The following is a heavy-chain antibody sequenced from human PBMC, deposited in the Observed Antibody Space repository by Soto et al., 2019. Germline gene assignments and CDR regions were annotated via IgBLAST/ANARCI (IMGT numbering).Heavy chain of an antibody. CDR1: GFTFDDYT. Sequence: GGSLRLSCAASGFTFDDYTMHWVRQAPGKGLEWVSLISWDGGSTYYADSVKGRFTISRDNSKNSLYLQMNSLRTEDTALYYCAKGFTWIQLCLDYWGQGTLVTVSS. CDR3: AKGFTWIQLCLDY. J-gene: IGHJ4*02. D-gene: IGHD5-18*01. V-gene: IGHV3-43*01. CDR2: ISWDGGST.